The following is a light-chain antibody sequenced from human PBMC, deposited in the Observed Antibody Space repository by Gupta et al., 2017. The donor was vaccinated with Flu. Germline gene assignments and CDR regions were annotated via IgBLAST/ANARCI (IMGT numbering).Light chain of an antibody. CDR2: DAS. V-gene: IGKV3-11*01. Sequence: EIVLTQSPATLSLSPGERATLSCRASQSVSSYLAWYQQKPGQAPRLLIYDASNRATGIPARCSGSGSGTVFTLTSSSLEPEDFAVYYWQQSSNWPVTFGQGTKVEIK. CDR1: QSVSSY. CDR3: QQSSNWPVT. J-gene: IGKJ1*01.